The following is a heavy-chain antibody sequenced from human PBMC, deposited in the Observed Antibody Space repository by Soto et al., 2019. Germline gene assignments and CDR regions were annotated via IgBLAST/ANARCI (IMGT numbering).Heavy chain of an antibody. Sequence: GASVKVSCKASGYTFTSYDINWVRQATGQGLEWMGWMNPNSGNTGYAQKFQGRVTMTRNTSISTAYMELSSLRSEDTAVYYCARTGLRYDILSGYSPNGDYYYYYMDVWGKGTTVTVSS. CDR2: MNPNSGNT. CDR1: GYTFTSYD. CDR3: ARTGLRYDILSGYSPNGDYYYYYMDV. V-gene: IGHV1-8*01. J-gene: IGHJ6*03. D-gene: IGHD3-9*01.